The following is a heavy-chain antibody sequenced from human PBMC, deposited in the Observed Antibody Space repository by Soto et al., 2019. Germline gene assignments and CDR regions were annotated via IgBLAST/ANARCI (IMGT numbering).Heavy chain of an antibody. Sequence: PSETLSLTCAVYGGCVSGYDWGGIRKPPGKGLEWIGEINHSGSTNYNPSLKSRVTISVDTSKNQFSLKLSSVTAADTAVYYCVRDRGTYDSSGYLARDIDFNGFDPSGQGTLVTVSS. CDR1: GGCVSGYD. D-gene: IGHD3-22*01. CDR3: VRDRGTYDSSGYLARDIDFNGFDP. CDR2: INHSGST. V-gene: IGHV4-34*01. J-gene: IGHJ5*02.